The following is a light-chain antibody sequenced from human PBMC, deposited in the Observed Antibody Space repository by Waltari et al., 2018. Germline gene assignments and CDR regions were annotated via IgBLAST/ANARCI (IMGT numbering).Light chain of an antibody. CDR2: DVS. CDR1: SSDVGGYNY. V-gene: IGLV2-14*01. Sequence: QSALTQPASVSGSPGQSITISCTGTSSDVGGYNYVSWYQQHPGKVPKLLIFDVSNRPSGVSNRFSGSKSGNTASLTISGLQAEDGSDYYCCSVTSRSTWVFGGGTKLTVL. CDR3: CSVTSRSTWV. J-gene: IGLJ3*02.